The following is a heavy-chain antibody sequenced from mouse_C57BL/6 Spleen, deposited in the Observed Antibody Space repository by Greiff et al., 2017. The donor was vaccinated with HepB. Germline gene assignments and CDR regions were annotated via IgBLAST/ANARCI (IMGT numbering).Heavy chain of an antibody. V-gene: IGHV1-19*01. CDR1: GYTFTDYY. J-gene: IGHJ1*03. CDR3: ARSGYGYDEGDWYFDV. Sequence: EVQLQQSGPVLVKPGASVKMSCKASGYTFTDYYMNWVKQSHGKSLEWIGVINPYNGGTSYNQKFKGKATLTVDKSSSTAYMELNSLTSEDSAVYYCARSGYGYDEGDWYFDVWGTGTTVTVSS. D-gene: IGHD2-2*01. CDR2: INPYNGGT.